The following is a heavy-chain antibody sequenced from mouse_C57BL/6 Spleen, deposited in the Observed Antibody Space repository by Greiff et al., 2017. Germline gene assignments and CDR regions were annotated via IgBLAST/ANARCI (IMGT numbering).Heavy chain of an antibody. CDR1: GYTFTEYT. D-gene: IGHD2-4*01. CDR2: FYPGSGSI. CDR3: ARHEEDDCAGFAY. Sequence: VQLVESGAELVKPGASVKLSCKASGYTFTEYTIHWVKQRPGQGLEWIGWFYPGSGSIKYNEKFKDKATMTADKSSSTAYMELSRLTSEDSAVYFCARHEEDDCAGFAYWGQGTLVTVSA. J-gene: IGHJ3*01. V-gene: IGHV1-62-2*01.